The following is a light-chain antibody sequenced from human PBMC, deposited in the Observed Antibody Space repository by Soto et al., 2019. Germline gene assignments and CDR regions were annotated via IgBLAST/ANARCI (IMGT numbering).Light chain of an antibody. J-gene: IGKJ5*01. CDR3: QKYSSVIT. CDR1: QGISNF. V-gene: IGKV1-27*01. CDR2: AAS. Sequence: DIQMTQSPSSLSASVGDRVTITCRASQGISNFLAWYQQKPGKVPKLLISAASTLQSGVPSRLSGSGSGTDFTLTITRLQPEDVATYYWQKYSSVITFGQGTRLEI.